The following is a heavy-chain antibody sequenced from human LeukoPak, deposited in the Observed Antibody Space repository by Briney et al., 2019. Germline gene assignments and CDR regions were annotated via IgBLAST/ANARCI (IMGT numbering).Heavy chain of an antibody. V-gene: IGHV3-33*01. CDR1: GLTFSSYG. J-gene: IGHJ4*02. CDR2: IWYDGSNK. Sequence: GGSLRLSCAASGLTFSSYGMHWVRQAPGKGLEWVAVIWYDGSNKYYADSVKGRFTISRDNSKNTLYLQMNSLRAEDTAVYYCARENYGSGSYYFDYWGQGTLVTVSS. D-gene: IGHD3-10*01. CDR3: ARENYGSGSYYFDY.